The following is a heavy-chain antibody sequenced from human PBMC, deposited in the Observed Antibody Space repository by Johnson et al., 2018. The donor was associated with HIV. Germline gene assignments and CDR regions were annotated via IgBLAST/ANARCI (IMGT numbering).Heavy chain of an antibody. CDR2: INSAGSGT. CDR1: GFTFSSYW. J-gene: IGHJ3*02. V-gene: IGHV3-74*01. Sequence: VQLVESGGGLVQPGGSLRLSCAASGFTFSSYWIHWVRKAPGKGLLWVSRINSAGSGTSYADSVKGRFTISRDNAKNTLYLQMNSLRADDTAVYYCAREGPSERAGFDIWGQGTMVTVSS. CDR3: AREGPSERAGFDI.